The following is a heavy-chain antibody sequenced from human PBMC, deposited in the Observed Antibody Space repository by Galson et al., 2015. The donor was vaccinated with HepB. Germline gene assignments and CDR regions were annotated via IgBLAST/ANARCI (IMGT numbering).Heavy chain of an antibody. CDR1: GFSFSIYA. J-gene: IGHJ4*02. V-gene: IGHV3-23*01. Sequence: SLRLSCAAPGFSFSIYAMNWVRQAPGKGLEWVSTIDNDVVTAFYADSVKGRFTISRDNSKNTVYLQMNNRRGEDTAAYYCAKGRGMILESWFFDYWGQGAPVTVSS. D-gene: IGHD3-16*01. CDR3: AKGRGMILESWFFDY. CDR2: IDNDVVTA.